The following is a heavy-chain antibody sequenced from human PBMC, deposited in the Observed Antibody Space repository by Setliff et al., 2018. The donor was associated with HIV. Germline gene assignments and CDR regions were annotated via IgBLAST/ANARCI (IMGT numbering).Heavy chain of an antibody. CDR3: AKPRIFDSFDV. CDR2: INPNNGGT. J-gene: IGHJ3*01. V-gene: IGHV1-2*06. Sequence: ASVKVSCKALTFLVTGYNIPWVRLAPGHGPEWLGRINPNNGGTDYAQKFQGRVTMSLDTSTNTIYLELKGLTSDDTAVYYCAKPRIFDSFDVWG. CDR1: TFLVTGYN. D-gene: IGHD2-15*01.